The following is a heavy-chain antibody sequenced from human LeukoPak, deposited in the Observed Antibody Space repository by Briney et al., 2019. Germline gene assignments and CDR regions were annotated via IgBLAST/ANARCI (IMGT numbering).Heavy chain of an antibody. J-gene: IGHJ6*03. Sequence: ASVKVSCKASGYTFTSYDINWVRQATGQGLEWMGWMNPNSGNTGYAQKFQGRVTITRNTSISTAYMELSSLRSEDTAVYYCARGSTAMVFGYYYYYMXXWGKXTTXT. V-gene: IGHV1-8*03. CDR2: MNPNSGNT. CDR3: ARGSTAMVFGYYYYYMXX. D-gene: IGHD5-18*01. CDR1: GYTFTSYD.